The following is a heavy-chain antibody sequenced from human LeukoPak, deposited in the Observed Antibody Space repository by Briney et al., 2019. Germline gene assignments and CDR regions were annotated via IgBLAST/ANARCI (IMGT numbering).Heavy chain of an antibody. Sequence: PGGSLRLSCAASGFTFSSYGMYWVRQAPGKGLEWVAVISYDGSNKYYADSVKGRFTISRDNSKNTLYLQMNSLRAEDTAVYYCAKDGRWFGELSLLDYWGQGTLVTVSS. V-gene: IGHV3-30*18. CDR3: AKDGRWFGELSLLDY. D-gene: IGHD3-10*01. CDR1: GFTFSSYG. CDR2: ISYDGSNK. J-gene: IGHJ4*02.